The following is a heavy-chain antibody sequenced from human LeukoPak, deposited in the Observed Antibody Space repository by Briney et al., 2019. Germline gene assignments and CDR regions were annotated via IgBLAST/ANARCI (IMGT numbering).Heavy chain of an antibody. Sequence: PSETLSLTCTVSGGSISSYYWSWIRQPPGKGLEWIGYIYYSGSTNYNPSLKSRVTISVDTSKNQFSLKLSSVTAADTAVYYCARATHYYGSGSFDYWGQGTLVTVSS. D-gene: IGHD3-10*01. CDR2: IYYSGST. V-gene: IGHV4-59*01. J-gene: IGHJ4*02. CDR1: GGSISSYY. CDR3: ARATHYYGSGSFDY.